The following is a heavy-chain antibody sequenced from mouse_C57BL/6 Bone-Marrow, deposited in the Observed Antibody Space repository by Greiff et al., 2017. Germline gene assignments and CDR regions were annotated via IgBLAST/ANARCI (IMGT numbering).Heavy chain of an antibody. CDR3: ARCPHNNHYFDY. J-gene: IGHJ2*01. CDR2: INPNNGGT. CDR1: GYTFTDYN. Sequence: VQLQQSGPELVKPGASVKIPCKASGYTFTDYNMDWVKQSHGKSLEWIGDINPNNGGTIYNQKFKGKATLTVDKSSSTAYMELRSLTSEDTAVYYCARCPHNNHYFDYWGQGTTLTVSS. V-gene: IGHV1-18*01. D-gene: IGHD1-3*01.